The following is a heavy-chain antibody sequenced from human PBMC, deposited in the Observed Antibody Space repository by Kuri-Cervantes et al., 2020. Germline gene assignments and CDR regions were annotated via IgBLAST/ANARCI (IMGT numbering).Heavy chain of an antibody. CDR2: VYYSGST. J-gene: IGHJ6*03. V-gene: IGHV4-30-4*08. CDR1: GGSISSGDYY. CDR3: ARGSDARRKRYYYYYMDV. D-gene: IGHD1-14*01. Sequence: SETLSLTCTVSGGSISSGDYYWSWIRQPPGKGLEWIGYVYYSGSTYYNPSLKSRVTISVDTSKNQFSLKLSSVTAAGTAVYYCARGSDARRKRYYYYYMDVWGKGTTVTVSS.